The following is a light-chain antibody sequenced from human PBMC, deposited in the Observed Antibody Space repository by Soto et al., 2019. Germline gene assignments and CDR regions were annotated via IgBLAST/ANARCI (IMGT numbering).Light chain of an antibody. CDR3: ASWEDSLNGWV. Sequence: QSVLTQPPSASGTPGQSLTISCSGSSSNVGSNTVSWYQQLPGTAPKVLIYSDDQRPSGVPDRFSGSRSGSSASLAISGLQSGDEADYYCASWEDSLNGWVIGGGTKLTVL. V-gene: IGLV1-44*01. J-gene: IGLJ3*02. CDR2: SDD. CDR1: SSNVGSNT.